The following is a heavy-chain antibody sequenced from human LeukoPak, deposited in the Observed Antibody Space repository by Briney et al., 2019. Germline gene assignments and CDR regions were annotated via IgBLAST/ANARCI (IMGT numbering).Heavy chain of an antibody. CDR2: IKKDGSEK. CDR1: GFTFSSYL. V-gene: IGHV3-7*05. CDR3: ARSRGLDF. J-gene: IGHJ4*02. Sequence: PGGSLRLSCAASGFTFSSYLMSWVRQPPGKGLEWVANIKKDGSEKYYVDSVKGRFTISRDNDKNLLYLHMNSLRAEDTAVYYCARSRGLDFWGQGTLVTVSS.